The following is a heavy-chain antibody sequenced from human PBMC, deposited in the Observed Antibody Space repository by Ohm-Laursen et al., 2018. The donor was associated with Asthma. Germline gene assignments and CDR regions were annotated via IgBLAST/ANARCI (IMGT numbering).Heavy chain of an antibody. CDR3: AYEFGGSGDY. Sequence: SLRLSCSASGFTFSSYAMTWVRQAPGKGLEWVANIKQDGGEKFYVDSVKGRFTIARDNAKNSLYLQMNSLRAEDTAVYYCAYEFGGSGDYWGQGTLVTVSS. CDR1: GFTFSSYA. CDR2: IKQDGGEK. J-gene: IGHJ4*02. V-gene: IGHV3-7*01. D-gene: IGHD3-10*01.